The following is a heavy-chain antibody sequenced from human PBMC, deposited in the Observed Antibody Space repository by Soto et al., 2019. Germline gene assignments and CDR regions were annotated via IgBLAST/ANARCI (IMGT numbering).Heavy chain of an antibody. D-gene: IGHD3-22*01. CDR3: GRVADSGYYTVEY. Sequence: EVQLVESGGILVQPGGSLRLSCAASGFTLSISSMHWVRQAPGKGLEWVSYIRRYTSVTSYADSVKGRFTISRDNAKNSLYRQMNSLRVEDTAVYYCGRVADSGYYTVEYWGQGTLVTVSS. CDR1: GFTLSISS. CDR2: IRRYTSVT. J-gene: IGHJ4*02. V-gene: IGHV3-48*01.